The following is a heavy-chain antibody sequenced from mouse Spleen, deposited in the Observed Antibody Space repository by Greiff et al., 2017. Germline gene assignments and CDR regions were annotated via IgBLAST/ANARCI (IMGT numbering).Heavy chain of an antibody. CDR2: ISSGGGNT. CDR3: ARRGDYWYFDV. J-gene: IGHJ1*01. Sequence: EVKLVESGGGLVKLGGSLKLSCAASGFTFSSYAMSWVRQTPEKRLEWVATISSGGGNTYYPDSVKGRFTISRDNAKNTLYLQMSSLKSEDTAMYYCARRGDYWYFDVWGAGTTVTVSS. V-gene: IGHV5-9*04. CDR1: GFTFSSYA.